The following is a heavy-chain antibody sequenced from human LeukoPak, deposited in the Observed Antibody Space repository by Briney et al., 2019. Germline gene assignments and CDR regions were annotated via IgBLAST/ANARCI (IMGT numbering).Heavy chain of an antibody. V-gene: IGHV1-69*06. CDR2: IIPIFGTA. CDR1: GGTFSSYA. D-gene: IGHD5-12*01. CDR3: AKDGAWLRFDD. J-gene: IGHJ4*02. Sequence: ASVKVSCKASGGTFSSYAISWVRQAPGQGLEWMGGIIPIFGTANYAQKFQGRVTITADKSTSTAYMELSSLRSEDTAVYYCAKDGAWLRFDDWGQGILVSVSS.